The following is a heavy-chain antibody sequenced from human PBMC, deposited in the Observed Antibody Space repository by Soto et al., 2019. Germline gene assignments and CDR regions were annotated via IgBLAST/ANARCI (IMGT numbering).Heavy chain of an antibody. CDR3: ALGFYDSSGYPCYY. J-gene: IGHJ4*02. CDR2: ISPGDSDT. D-gene: IGHD3-22*01. CDR1: GYTITSYW. Sequence: GESLKISCKSSGYTITSYWIDWVRQMPGKGLEWMGIISPGDSDTKYSPSFQGQVTISADKSISTAYLQWSSPKASDTAMYYCALGFYDSSGYPCYYWGQGTLVTVSS. V-gene: IGHV5-51*01.